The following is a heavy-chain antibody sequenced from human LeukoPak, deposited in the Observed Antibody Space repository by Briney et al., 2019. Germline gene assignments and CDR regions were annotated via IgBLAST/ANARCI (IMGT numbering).Heavy chain of an antibody. J-gene: IGHJ3*02. CDR2: ISSSGDYI. D-gene: IGHD4-17*01. CDR3: ARERIIPDYGDYSGAFDI. V-gene: IGHV3-21*01. Sequence: GGSLRLSCAASGFTFSSYSMNWVRQAPGKGLEWVSSISSSGDYIYYADSVNGRFTISRDNAKNSLYLQMNSLRAEDTAVYYCARERIIPDYGDYSGAFDIWGQGTMVTVSS. CDR1: GFTFSSYS.